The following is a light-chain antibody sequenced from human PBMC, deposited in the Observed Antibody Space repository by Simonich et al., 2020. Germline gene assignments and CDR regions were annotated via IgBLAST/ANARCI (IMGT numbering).Light chain of an antibody. CDR3: QQYYSTPYT. J-gene: IGKJ2*01. CDR1: QSVLYSSNNKTY. V-gene: IGKV4-1*01. CDR2: WAS. Sequence: DIVMTQSPDYLAVSLGEKATINCKSSQSVLYSSNNKTYLAWYQQKPGQPPQLLIYWASTRESGVPDRFSGSGSGTDFTLTIRSLQAEDVAVYYCQQYYSTPYTFGQGTKLEIK.